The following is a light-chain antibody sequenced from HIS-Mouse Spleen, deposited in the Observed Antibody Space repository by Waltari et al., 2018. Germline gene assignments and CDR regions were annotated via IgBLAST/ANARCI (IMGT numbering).Light chain of an antibody. Sequence: DIQLSLSPSFLSASVGDRVTITCRASNGISSYLTWYQQKPGKAPKLLIYAASTLQSGVPSRFSGSGSGTEFTLTISSLQPEDFATYYCQQLNSYPPTFGQGTKVEIK. CDR1: NGISSY. CDR2: AAS. J-gene: IGKJ1*01. V-gene: IGKV1-9*01. CDR3: QQLNSYPPT.